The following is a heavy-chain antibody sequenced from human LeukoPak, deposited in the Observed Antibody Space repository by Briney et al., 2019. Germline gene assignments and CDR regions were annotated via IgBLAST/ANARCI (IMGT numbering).Heavy chain of an antibody. D-gene: IGHD6-13*01. CDR1: GYTFTSYD. CDR3: ARVPTYPMIAATGTGGGDY. CDR2: MNPNSGNT. Sequence: ASVTVSCKASGYTFTSYDINWVRQATGQGLEWMGWMNPNSGNTGFAQKFQGRVTMTRNTSISTAYMELSSLRSEDTAVYYCARVPTYPMIAATGTGGGDYWGQGTLVTVSS. V-gene: IGHV1-8*01. J-gene: IGHJ4*02.